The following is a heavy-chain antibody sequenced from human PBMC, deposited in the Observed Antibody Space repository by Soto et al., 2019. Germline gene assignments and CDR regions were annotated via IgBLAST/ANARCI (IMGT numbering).Heavy chain of an antibody. CDR1: GFTFSSYD. Sequence: EVQLVESGGGLVQPGGSLRLSCAASGFTFSSYDMHWVRQATGKGLEWVSAIGGSGGSTYYADSVKGRFTISRDNSKNTLYLQMNSLRAEDTAVYYCAKANTYYDFWSGLGGWGQGTLVTVSS. CDR3: AKANTYYDFWSGLGG. CDR2: IGGSGGST. V-gene: IGHV3-23*04. D-gene: IGHD3-3*01. J-gene: IGHJ4*02.